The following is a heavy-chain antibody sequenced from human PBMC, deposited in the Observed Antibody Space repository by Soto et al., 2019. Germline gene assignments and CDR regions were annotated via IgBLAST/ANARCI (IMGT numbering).Heavy chain of an antibody. V-gene: IGHV4-30-4*02. CDR2: IYYSGST. CDR3: ARESYYGSGATVVGY. D-gene: IGHD3-10*01. J-gene: IGHJ4*02. Sequence: PSETLSLTCTVSGGSISSGDYYWSWIRQPPGKGLEWIGYIYYSGSTYYNPSLKSRVTISVDTSKNQFSLKLRSVTAADTAVYYCARESYYGSGATVVGYWGLGTLVTVSS. CDR1: GGSISSGDYY.